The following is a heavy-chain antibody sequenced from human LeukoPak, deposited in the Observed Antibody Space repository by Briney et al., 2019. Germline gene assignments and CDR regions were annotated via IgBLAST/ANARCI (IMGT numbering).Heavy chain of an antibody. J-gene: IGHJ6*02. D-gene: IGHD1/OR15-1a*01. CDR3: AREALNMYYGMDV. V-gene: IGHV3-21*01. CDR1: GFTFSSYS. CDR2: ISSSGTYI. Sequence: PGGSLRLSCAASGFTFSSYSMNWVRQAPGKGLEWVSCISSSGTYILYADSVKGRFTISRDNAKKSLSLQMNSLRAEDTAVYYCAREALNMYYGMDVWGQGTTVTVSS.